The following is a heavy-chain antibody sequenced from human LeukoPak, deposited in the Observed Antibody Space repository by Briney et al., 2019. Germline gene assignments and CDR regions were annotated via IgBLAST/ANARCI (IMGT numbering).Heavy chain of an antibody. D-gene: IGHD2-2*01. V-gene: IGHV1-69*01. CDR1: GGKFSSYA. Sequence: GASVKVSCKVSGGKFSSYAISWVRQAPGQGLEWVGGIIPFFGTPYYAQKFQDRVTITADESASTAYMELSSLRSEDTAVYFCVLDQGRYFYYMDVWGRGTTVTISS. CDR3: VLDQGRYFYYMDV. J-gene: IGHJ6*03. CDR2: IIPFFGTP.